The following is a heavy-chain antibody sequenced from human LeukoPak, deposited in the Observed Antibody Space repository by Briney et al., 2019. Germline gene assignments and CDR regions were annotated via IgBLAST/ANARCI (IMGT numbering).Heavy chain of an antibody. J-gene: IGHJ3*02. Sequence: GGSLRLSCAASGFTFSSYAMSWVRQAPGKGLEWVSAFSGSGGSTYYADSVKGRFTISRDNSKNTLYLQMNSLRAEDTAVYYCAKDVDYGGNSDAFDIWGQGTMVTVSS. CDR2: FSGSGGST. D-gene: IGHD4-23*01. CDR3: AKDVDYGGNSDAFDI. V-gene: IGHV3-23*01. CDR1: GFTFSSYA.